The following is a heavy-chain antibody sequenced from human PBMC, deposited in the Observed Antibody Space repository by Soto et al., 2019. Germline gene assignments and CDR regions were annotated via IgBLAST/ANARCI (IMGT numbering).Heavy chain of an antibody. Sequence: GGSLRLSCAASGFTFDDYGMSWVRQVPGKGLEWVSGINWNGGNSGYADSVKGRFTTSRDNAKNSLYLQMNSLRAEDTALYYCARQFYYDSSGYEYFDYWGQGTPVTVSS. CDR1: GFTFDDYG. V-gene: IGHV3-20*04. D-gene: IGHD3-22*01. CDR3: ARQFYYDSSGYEYFDY. J-gene: IGHJ4*02. CDR2: INWNGGNS.